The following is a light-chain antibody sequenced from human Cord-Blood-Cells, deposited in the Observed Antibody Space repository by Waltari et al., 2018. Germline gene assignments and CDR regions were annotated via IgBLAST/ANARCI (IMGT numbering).Light chain of an antibody. CDR1: SSDVGGYNY. CDR2: DVS. V-gene: IGLV2-14*03. Sequence: QSALTQPASVSGSPGQSITISCTGTSSDVGGYNYFSWYQQHPGKAPKLMIYDVSNRPSGVSNRFSGSKSGNTASLTISGIQAEDEADYYCSSYTSSSTVFGGGTKLTVL. CDR3: SSYTSSSTV. J-gene: IGLJ3*02.